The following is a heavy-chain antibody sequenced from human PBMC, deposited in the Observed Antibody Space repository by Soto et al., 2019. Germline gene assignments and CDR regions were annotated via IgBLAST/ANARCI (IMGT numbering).Heavy chain of an antibody. CDR1: GFTFSSYA. J-gene: IGHJ6*02. CDR3: VKRSYGLRGYYYYGMDV. D-gene: IGHD5-18*01. CDR2: ISSNGGST. Sequence: GGSLRLSCSASGFTFSSYAMHWVRQAPGKGLEYVSAISSNGGSTYYADSVKGRFTISRDNSKNTLYLQMSSLRAEDTAVYYCVKRSYGLRGYYYYGMDVWGQGTTVTVYS. V-gene: IGHV3-64D*06.